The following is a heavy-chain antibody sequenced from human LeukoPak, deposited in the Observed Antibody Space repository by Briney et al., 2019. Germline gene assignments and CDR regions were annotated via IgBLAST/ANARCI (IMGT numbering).Heavy chain of an antibody. Sequence: PSQTLSLTCTVSGGSISSGSYYWSWIRQPAGKGLEWIGRIYTSGSTNYNPSLKSRVTISVDTSKNQFSLKLSSVTAADTAVYYCARGGGLRYGGASDIWGQGTMVTVSS. D-gene: IGHD4-23*01. V-gene: IGHV4-61*02. CDR2: IYTSGST. CDR1: GGSISSGSYY. CDR3: ARGGGLRYGGASDI. J-gene: IGHJ3*02.